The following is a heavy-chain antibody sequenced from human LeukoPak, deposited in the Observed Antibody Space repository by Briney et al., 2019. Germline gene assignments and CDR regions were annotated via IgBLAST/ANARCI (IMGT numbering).Heavy chain of an antibody. Sequence: GRPLRLSCAASGFTFRAHSMHWVRQTPGKGLEWVAFTSYDGSKKYYADSVKGRFTISRDNSKNTLYLQMNSLRAEDTAVYYCARGGHIVVVTAIRGAFDIWGQGTMVTVSS. D-gene: IGHD2-21*02. CDR2: TSYDGSKK. CDR1: GFTFRAHS. J-gene: IGHJ3*02. CDR3: ARGGHIVVVTAIRGAFDI. V-gene: IGHV3-30-3*01.